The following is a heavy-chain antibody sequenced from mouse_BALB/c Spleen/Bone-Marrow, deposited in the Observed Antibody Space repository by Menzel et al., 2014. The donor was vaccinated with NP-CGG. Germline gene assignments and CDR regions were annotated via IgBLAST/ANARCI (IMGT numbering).Heavy chain of an antibody. Sequence: QVQLQQSGAELVRPGFSVKISCKASGYPFSSYWMNWVKQRPGQGLEWIGQIYPGDGETNYNGKFKGNATLTADKSSSTAYIQLISLTSEHSAVYFCARKYGDYWGQGTTHTVSS. CDR1: GYPFSSYW. J-gene: IGHJ2*01. V-gene: IGHV1-80*01. CDR2: IYPGDGET. CDR3: ARKYGDY. D-gene: IGHD2-10*02.